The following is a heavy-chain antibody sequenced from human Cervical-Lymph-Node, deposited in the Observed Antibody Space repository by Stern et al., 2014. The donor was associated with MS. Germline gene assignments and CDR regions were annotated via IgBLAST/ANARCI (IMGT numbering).Heavy chain of an antibody. CDR1: GGSISSYY. CDR3: ARDSTASWYDY. J-gene: IGHJ4*02. CDR2: IYTSGST. D-gene: IGHD6-13*01. V-gene: IGHV4-4*07. Sequence: VQLVESGPGLVKPSETLSLTCTASGGSISSYYWSWNRQPAGKGLEWNGRIYTSGSTNYNHSLKSRATMSVDTSQNQFSLKMSSLTAADTAVYYCARDSTASWYDYWGQGTLVTVSS.